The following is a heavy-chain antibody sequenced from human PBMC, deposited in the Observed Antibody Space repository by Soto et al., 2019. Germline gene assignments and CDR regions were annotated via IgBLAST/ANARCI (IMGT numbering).Heavy chain of an antibody. CDR1: GGSFSGYY. J-gene: IGHJ4*02. D-gene: IGHD3-9*01. CDR2: INHSGST. Sequence: PSETLSLTCAVYGGSFSGYYWSWIRQPPGKGLEWIGEINHSGSTNYNPSLKSRVTISVDTSKNQFSLKLSSVTAADTAVYYCARATRLRYFDWLPRDFDYWGQGTLVTVSS. V-gene: IGHV4-34*01. CDR3: ARATRLRYFDWLPRDFDY.